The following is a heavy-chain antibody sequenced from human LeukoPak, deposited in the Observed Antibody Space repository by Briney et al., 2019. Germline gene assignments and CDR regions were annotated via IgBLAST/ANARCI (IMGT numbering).Heavy chain of an antibody. J-gene: IGHJ4*02. CDR3: ARSYYGSGSQEFDY. V-gene: IGHV3-64*01. CDR2: ISSNGGST. Sequence: GGSLRLSCAASGFTFSSYAMHWVRQAPGKGQEYVSAISSNGGSTYYANSVKGRFTISRDNSKNTLYLQMGSLRAEDMAVYYCARSYYGSGSQEFDYWGQGTLVTVSS. D-gene: IGHD3-10*01. CDR1: GFTFSSYA.